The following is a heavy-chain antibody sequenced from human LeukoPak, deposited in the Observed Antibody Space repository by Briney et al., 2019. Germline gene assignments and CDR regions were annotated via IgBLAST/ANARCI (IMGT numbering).Heavy chain of an antibody. CDR1: GFTFSTYP. J-gene: IGHJ4*02. D-gene: IGHD3-10*01. V-gene: IGHV3-30*04. CDR3: AAGSYFDH. Sequence: GGSLRLSCAASGFTFSTYPMHWVRQAPGRGLEWVAVIADDGKDKHYLEAVKGRFTISRDNAKKSLYLRMSSLRVEDTAVYYCAAGSYFDHWGQGTLVAVSS. CDR2: IADDGKDK.